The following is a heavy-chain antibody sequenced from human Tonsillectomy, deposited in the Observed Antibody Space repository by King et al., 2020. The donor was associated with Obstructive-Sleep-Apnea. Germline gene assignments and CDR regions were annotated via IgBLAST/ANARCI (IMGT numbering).Heavy chain of an antibody. CDR3: VRDWFSSSWTWFDP. CDR1: GFTFSSSD. D-gene: IGHD6-13*01. J-gene: IGHJ5*02. Sequence: VQLVESGGGLVQPGGSLRLSCAASGFTFSSSDMHWARQAPGKGLEWVSYISTGSDTTHYADSVQGRFTIPRDNAQNSLFLQMNSLRAEDTAVYYCVRDWFSSSWTWFDPWGQGTLVTVSS. CDR2: ISTGSDTT. V-gene: IGHV3-48*04.